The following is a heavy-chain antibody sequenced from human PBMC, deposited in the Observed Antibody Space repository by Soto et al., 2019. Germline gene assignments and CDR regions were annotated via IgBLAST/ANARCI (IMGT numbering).Heavy chain of an antibody. CDR2: IYHSGST. CDR1: GGSISRSKW. D-gene: IGHD6-13*01. V-gene: IGHV4-4*02. J-gene: IGHJ4*02. CDR3: ARAAMGGSSWPFDY. Sequence: SETRCLTCAVSGGSISRSKWWSWGRQPPGKGLEWIGEIYHSGSTNYNPSLKSRVTISVDKSKNQFSLKLSSVTAADTAVYYCARAAMGGSSWPFDYWGQGTLVTVS.